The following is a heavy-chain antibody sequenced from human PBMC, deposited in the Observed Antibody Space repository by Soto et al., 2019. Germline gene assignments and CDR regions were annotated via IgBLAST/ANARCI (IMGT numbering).Heavy chain of an antibody. J-gene: IGHJ2*01. CDR1: VDSISTYY. V-gene: IGHV4-59*01. D-gene: IGHD1-1*01. Sequence: QVQLQESGPGLVKPSETLSLTCSVSVDSISTYYWNWIRQPPGGGLEWIGHIYHSGSTNYNPSLPGRVRMSVVTSQNHFSLKLSSVTAADAAVYYCARAGTSTWYFALWGRGTLVTVSS. CDR2: IYHSGST. CDR3: ARAGTSTWYFAL.